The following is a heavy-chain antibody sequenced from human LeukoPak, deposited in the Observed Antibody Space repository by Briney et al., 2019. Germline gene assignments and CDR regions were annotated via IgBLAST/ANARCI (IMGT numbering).Heavy chain of an antibody. D-gene: IGHD2-21*01. Sequence: GGSLRLSCAAPGFTLRSYWMSWVRQAPGKGLEWVANIDQNGSEDYYMDSVKGRFTISRDNAKNSLYLQMNSLRADDTAVYYCTRRGGDGRLLPYYLDHWGQGTLVIVSS. CDR3: TRRGGDGRLLPYYLDH. CDR1: GFTLRSYW. V-gene: IGHV3-7*01. J-gene: IGHJ4*02. CDR2: IDQNGSED.